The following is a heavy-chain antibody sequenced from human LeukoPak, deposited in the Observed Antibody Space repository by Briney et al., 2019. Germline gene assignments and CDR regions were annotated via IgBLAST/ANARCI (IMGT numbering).Heavy chain of an antibody. CDR2: IYTSGST. V-gene: IGHV4-4*07. Sequence: SETLSLTCTVSGGSISSYYWSWLRQPAGKGLEWIGRIYTSGSTNYDPSLKSRVTMSGDTSKNQFSLKLSSVTAADTAVYYCARDKYSSSWYFDYWGQGTLVTVSS. D-gene: IGHD6-13*01. J-gene: IGHJ4*02. CDR1: GGSISSYY. CDR3: ARDKYSSSWYFDY.